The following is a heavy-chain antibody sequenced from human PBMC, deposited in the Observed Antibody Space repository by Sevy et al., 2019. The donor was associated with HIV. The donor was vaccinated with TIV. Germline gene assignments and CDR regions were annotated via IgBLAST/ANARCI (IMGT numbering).Heavy chain of an antibody. V-gene: IGHV3-33*01. CDR3: ATGGDYGSGSYDY. D-gene: IGHD3-10*01. Sequence: GGSLRLSCAASGFSFDRYGMHWVRQAPGKGLEWVAVILYEGINKDYGDPVRGRFTISRDNSKITLYLQMNSLRVDDTAVYYCATGGDYGSGSYDYWGPGALVTVSS. J-gene: IGHJ4*02. CDR2: ILYEGINK. CDR1: GFSFDRYG.